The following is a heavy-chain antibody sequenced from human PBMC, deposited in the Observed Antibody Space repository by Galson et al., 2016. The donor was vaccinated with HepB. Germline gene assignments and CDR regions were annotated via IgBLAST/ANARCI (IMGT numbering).Heavy chain of an antibody. V-gene: IGHV3-9*01. CDR2: ITWNSGNI. D-gene: IGHD2-2*01. CDR3: VKDRGFCSSSRCYAGAFDF. CDR1: GFNLNDYA. J-gene: IGHJ3*01. Sequence: SLRLSCAVSGFNLNDYAMHWVRQAPGKGPEWVSSITWNSGNIGYADSVRGRFTISGDNGKMSLYLQMNDLRAEDTALYYCVKDRGFCSSSRCYAGAFDFWGQGSMVTVSS.